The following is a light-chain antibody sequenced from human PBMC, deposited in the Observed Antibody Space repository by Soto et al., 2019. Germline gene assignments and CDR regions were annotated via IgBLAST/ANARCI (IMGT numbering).Light chain of an antibody. Sequence: DIVMTQSPLSLSVTPGEPASISCRSSQSLLHSNGNNYFDWYLQKPGQSPQLLIYLGSNRAPGVPDRFSGSGSGTDFTLKISRVEAEDAGVYYSMQAIQVPRTFGQGTRVEIK. CDR2: LGS. V-gene: IGKV2-28*01. CDR1: QSLLHSNGNNY. J-gene: IGKJ1*01. CDR3: MQAIQVPRT.